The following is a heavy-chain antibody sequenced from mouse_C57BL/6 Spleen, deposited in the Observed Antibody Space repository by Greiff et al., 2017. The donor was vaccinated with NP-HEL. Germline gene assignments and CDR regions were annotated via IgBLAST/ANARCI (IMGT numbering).Heavy chain of an antibody. CDR3: ARRLTGTGEYFDY. J-gene: IGHJ2*01. Sequence: QVQLQQSGPELVKPGASVKISCKASGYAFSSSWMNWVKQRPGKGLEWIGRIYPGDGDTNYNGKFKGKATLTADKSSSTAYMQLSSLTSEDSAVYFCARRLTGTGEYFDYWGQGTTLTVSS. V-gene: IGHV1-82*01. CDR2: IYPGDGDT. CDR1: GYAFSSSW. D-gene: IGHD4-1*01.